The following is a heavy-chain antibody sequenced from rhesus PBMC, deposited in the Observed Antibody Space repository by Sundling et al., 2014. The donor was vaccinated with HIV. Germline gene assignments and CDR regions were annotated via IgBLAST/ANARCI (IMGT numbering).Heavy chain of an antibody. J-gene: IGHJ6*01. CDR1: GNPISSGFYY. V-gene: IGHV4-122*02. Sequence: QVQLHESGPGLVKPSETLSLTCAVSGNPISSGFYYWSWIRQSPGKGLEWIGYIVRTGDTRTNPSLKSRVTISADTSRNQFSLNLSSVTAADTAVYYCARDPNWNYGFFGLDSWGQGVVVTVST. D-gene: IGHD1-26*01. CDR2: IVRTGDT. CDR3: ARDPNWNYGFFGLDS.